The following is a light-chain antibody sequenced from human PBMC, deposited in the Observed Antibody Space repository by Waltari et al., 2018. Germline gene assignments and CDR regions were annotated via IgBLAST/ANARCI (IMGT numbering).Light chain of an antibody. Sequence: MTQSPATLSVSPGERATLSCRASQSASSNLAWYQQKPGKAPKLLIYKASSLESGVPSRFSGSGSGTEFTLTISSLQPDDFATYYCQQYNSYVFGPGTKVDIK. J-gene: IGKJ3*01. CDR1: QSASSN. CDR3: QQYNSYV. V-gene: IGKV1-5*03. CDR2: KAS.